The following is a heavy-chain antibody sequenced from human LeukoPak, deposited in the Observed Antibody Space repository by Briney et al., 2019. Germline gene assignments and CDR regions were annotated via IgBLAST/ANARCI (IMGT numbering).Heavy chain of an antibody. CDR2: IRNSSSHI. CDR3: ARVQSSIVMSPIPTFDY. J-gene: IGHJ4*02. V-gene: IGHV3-21*01. D-gene: IGHD2-21*02. Sequence: PGGSLRLSCAASGFTFSRYTMNWVRQAPGKGLEWGSSIRNSSSHIFYADSVKGRFIISRDNAQNSLFLQMNSLRPEDTAVYYCARVQSSIVMSPIPTFDYWGQGILVTVSS. CDR1: GFTFSRYT.